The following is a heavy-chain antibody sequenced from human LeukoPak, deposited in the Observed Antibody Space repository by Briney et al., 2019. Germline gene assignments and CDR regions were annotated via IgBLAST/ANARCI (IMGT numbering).Heavy chain of an antibody. CDR2: IKQDGSEK. CDR1: GFTFSSYW. CDR3: ARDPFDFWSGYDYYFDY. D-gene: IGHD3-3*01. Sequence: GGSLRLSCAASGFTFSSYWMSWVRQAPGKGLEWVANIKQDGSEKYYVDSVKGRFTISRDNAKNSLYLQMNSLRAEDTSVYYCARDPFDFWSGYDYYFDYWGQGTLVTVSS. J-gene: IGHJ4*02. V-gene: IGHV3-7*01.